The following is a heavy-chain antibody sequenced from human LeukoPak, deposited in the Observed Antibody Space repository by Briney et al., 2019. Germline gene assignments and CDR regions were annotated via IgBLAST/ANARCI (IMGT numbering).Heavy chain of an antibody. D-gene: IGHD3-22*01. CDR1: GGSISSSSYH. Sequence: SETLSLTCTVSGGSISSSSYHWGWIRQPPGKGLEWIGSIYYSGSTYYNPSLKSRVTISVDTSKNQFSLKLSSVTAADTAVYYCARRKVVVDYWGQGTLVTVSS. CDR3: ARRKVVVDY. CDR2: IYYSGST. V-gene: IGHV4-39*01. J-gene: IGHJ4*02.